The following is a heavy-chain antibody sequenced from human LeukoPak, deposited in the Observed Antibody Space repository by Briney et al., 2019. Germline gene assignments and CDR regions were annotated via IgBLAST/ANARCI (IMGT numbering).Heavy chain of an antibody. D-gene: IGHD3-3*01. CDR2: IFYSGRT. CDR1: GDSISSNSFY. J-gene: IGHJ4*02. CDR3: ARELNDFSCWYYFDY. V-gene: IGHV4-39*07. Sequence: SETLSLTCTVSGDSISSNSFYWGWIRQPPGKGLEWIGSIFYSGRTYDRPSLKSRVTMSIDTSKNQFSLKLTSVTAADTAGYYCARELNDFSCWYYFDYWGQGILVTVSS.